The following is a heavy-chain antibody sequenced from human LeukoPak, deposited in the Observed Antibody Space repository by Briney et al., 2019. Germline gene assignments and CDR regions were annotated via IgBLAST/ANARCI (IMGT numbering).Heavy chain of an antibody. V-gene: IGHV1-2*06. CDR3: ARGLSIAARRGWFDP. Sequence: ASVKVSCKAPGYTFTGYYMHWVRQAPGQGLEWMGRINPNSGGTNYAQKFQGRVTVTRDTSISTAYMELSRLRSDDTAVYYCARGLSIAARRGWFDPWGQGTLVTVSS. J-gene: IGHJ5*02. CDR2: INPNSGGT. CDR1: GYTFTGYY. D-gene: IGHD6-6*01.